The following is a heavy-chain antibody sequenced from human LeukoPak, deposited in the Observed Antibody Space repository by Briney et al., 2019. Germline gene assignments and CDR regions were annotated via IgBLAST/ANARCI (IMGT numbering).Heavy chain of an antibody. V-gene: IGHV1-69*05. CDR3: ATLIQSSSSNYYYYYMDV. J-gene: IGHJ6*03. CDR1: GGTFSSYA. CDR2: IIPIFGTA. Sequence: ASVKVSCKASGGTFSSYAISWVRQAPGQGLGWMGGIIPIFGTANYAQKFQGRVTITTDESTSTAYMELSSLRSEDTAVYYCATLIQSSSSNYYYYYMDVWGKGTTVTVSS. D-gene: IGHD6-6*01.